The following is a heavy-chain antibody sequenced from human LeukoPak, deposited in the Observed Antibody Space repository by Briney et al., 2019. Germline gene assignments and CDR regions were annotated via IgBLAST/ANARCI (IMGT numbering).Heavy chain of an antibody. CDR2: IICSGDTT. V-gene: IGHV3-23*01. Sequence: GSLRLSCAASGLTFSSFVMSWVRQTPGKGLEWVSAIICSGDTTSYSASVMGRVTISRDNYENTLYLQINRLRDEDTDVYYCASPGRVWGSYNPLDYWGRGALVTVSS. CDR3: ASPGRVWGSYNPLDY. D-gene: IGHD3-16*01. CDR1: GLTFSSFV. J-gene: IGHJ4*02.